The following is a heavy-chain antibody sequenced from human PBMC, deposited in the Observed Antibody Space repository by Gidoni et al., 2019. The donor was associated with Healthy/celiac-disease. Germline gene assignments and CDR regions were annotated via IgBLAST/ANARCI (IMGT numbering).Heavy chain of an antibody. CDR2: ISGSGGST. D-gene: IGHD2-2*02. CDR1: GSAFSCYA. CDR3: AKGAVPAAIEYYFDY. Sequence: EGQLLESGGGLVQPGGTLGLSWAASGSAFSCYAMSWVRQAPGKGREWVSAISGSGGSTYYADSVKGRFTISRDNSKNTLYLQMNSLRAEDTAVYYCAKGAVPAAIEYYFDYWGQGTLVTVSS. V-gene: IGHV3-23*01. J-gene: IGHJ4*02.